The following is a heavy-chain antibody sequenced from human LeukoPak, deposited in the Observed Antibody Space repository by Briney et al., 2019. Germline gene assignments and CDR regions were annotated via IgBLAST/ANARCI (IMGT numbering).Heavy chain of an antibody. Sequence: SETLSLTCTFSGDPISNHFWSWIRQPPGKGLEWIAYIHKSGHTNSNPSLNSRVTISIDTSTSQFSLRLSSVTPADTAVYYCARHGHDTGDFEAHFDYWGQGALVTVSS. D-gene: IGHD2-21*01. J-gene: IGHJ4*02. V-gene: IGHV4-59*08. CDR3: ARHGHDTGDFEAHFDY. CDR2: IHKSGHT. CDR1: GDPISNHF.